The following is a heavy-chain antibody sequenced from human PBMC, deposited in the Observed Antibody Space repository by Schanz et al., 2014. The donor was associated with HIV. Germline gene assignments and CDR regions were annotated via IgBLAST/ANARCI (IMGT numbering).Heavy chain of an antibody. CDR2: LSYDGSA. CDR3: AKDLAGEDLLLFHFVIHY. V-gene: IGHV3-30*18. J-gene: IGHJ4*02. CDR1: GFSFSNFG. Sequence: QVHLVESGGGVVQPGRSLRLSCEVSGFSFSNFGMHWVRQAPGKGLEWVAFLSYDGSAQYEDSLKGRFFISRDYSKNTLYLQMNSLRTDDTAVYYCAKDLAGEDLLLFHFVIHYWGQGALVTVSS. D-gene: IGHD2-21*02.